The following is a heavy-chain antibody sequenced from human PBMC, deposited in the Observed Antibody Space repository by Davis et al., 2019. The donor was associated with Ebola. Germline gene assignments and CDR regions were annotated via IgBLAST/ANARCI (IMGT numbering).Heavy chain of an antibody. Sequence: MPSETLSLTCAVYGGSFSGYYWSWIRQPPGKGREWIGEINHSGSTNYNPSLKSRVIISVDTSKNQFSLKLSSVTAADTAVYYCARKGSIWSGYYYRNWFDPWGQGTLVTVSS. D-gene: IGHD3-3*01. CDR3: ARKGSIWSGYYYRNWFDP. V-gene: IGHV4-34*01. CDR1: GGSFSGYY. J-gene: IGHJ5*02. CDR2: INHSGST.